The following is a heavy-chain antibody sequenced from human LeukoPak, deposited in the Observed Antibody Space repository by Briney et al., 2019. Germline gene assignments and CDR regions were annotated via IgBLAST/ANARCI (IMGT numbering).Heavy chain of an antibody. D-gene: IGHD5-24*01. CDR1: GYTFTSYA. CDR3: ARGRWLQLTDAFDI. J-gene: IGHJ3*02. Sequence: ASVKVSCKASGYTFTSYAMNWVRQAPGQGLEWMGWINTNTGNPTYAQGFTGRFVFSLDTSVSTAYLQISSLKAEDTAVYYCARGRWLQLTDAFDIWGQGTMVTVSS. CDR2: INTNTGNP. V-gene: IGHV7-4-1*02.